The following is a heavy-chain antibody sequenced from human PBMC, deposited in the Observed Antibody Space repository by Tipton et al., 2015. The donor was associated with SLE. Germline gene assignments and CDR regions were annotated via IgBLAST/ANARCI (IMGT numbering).Heavy chain of an antibody. CDR3: ARDEYNYVWGSYLAT. CDR1: HTSFSTYS. D-gene: IGHD3-16*01. V-gene: IGHV4-59*01. CDR2: MSHSGSA. J-gene: IGHJ5*02. Sequence: TLSLTCTVSHTSFSTYSWAWIRQSPERGLEWIGYMSHSGSANYNPSLKSRVTISVDTSRNHFSLSLTSVTAADTAVYYCARDEYNYVWGSYLATWGQGTLVTVSS.